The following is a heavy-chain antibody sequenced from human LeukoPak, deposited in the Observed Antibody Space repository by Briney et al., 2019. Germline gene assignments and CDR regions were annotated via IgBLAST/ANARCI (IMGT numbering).Heavy chain of an antibody. Sequence: GGSLRLSCAASGFTFSSYGMSWVRQAPGKGLEWVSAISGSGGSTYYADSVKGRFTISRDNSKNTLYLQMNSLRAEDTAVYYCAKFGVDYDSSGYYYVSAFDYWGQGTLVTVSS. CDR3: AKFGVDYDSSGYYYVSAFDY. CDR2: ISGSGGST. CDR1: GFTFSSYG. D-gene: IGHD3-22*01. J-gene: IGHJ4*02. V-gene: IGHV3-23*01.